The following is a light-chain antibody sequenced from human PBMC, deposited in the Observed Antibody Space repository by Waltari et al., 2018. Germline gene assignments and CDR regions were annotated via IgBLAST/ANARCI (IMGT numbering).Light chain of an antibody. V-gene: IGLV2-14*01. J-gene: IGLJ2*01. CDR2: EVI. Sequence: QSALTQPASVAGSPGQSITISCTGTSSDVGGYNYVSWYQQFPGKAPKLLIYEVINRPSGILNRFSGSNSGNTASLAISGLQAEDEADYYCSSYTSSSTLVFGGGTKLTVL. CDR1: SSDVGGYNY. CDR3: SSYTSSSTLV.